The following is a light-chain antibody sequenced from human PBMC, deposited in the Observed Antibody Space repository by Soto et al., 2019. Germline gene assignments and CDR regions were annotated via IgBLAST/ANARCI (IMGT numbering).Light chain of an antibody. J-gene: IGKJ3*01. Sequence: EIVLTQSPATLSFSPGERATLSCKCSQSVAYTYLAWFQKNHGQAPRLRIYGASNRATGIPDRFSGSGSGTDLTLTISRLEPEDFAVYYCQQYGTSPFTLGPGTKVDI. V-gene: IGKV3-20*01. CDR1: QSVAYTY. CDR2: GAS. CDR3: QQYGTSPFT.